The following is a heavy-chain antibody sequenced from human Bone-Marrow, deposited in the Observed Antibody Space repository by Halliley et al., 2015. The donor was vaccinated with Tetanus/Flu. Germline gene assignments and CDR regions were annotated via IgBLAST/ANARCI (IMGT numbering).Heavy chain of an antibody. CDR2: ISSSGTTI. J-gene: IGHJ5*01. Sequence: SLRLSCAASGFTFSSYEMNWVRQAPGKGLEWVSYISSSGTTIYYADSVKGRFTISRDNAKNSLYLQMNSLRAEGTAVYYCATLDGTSALGSDSWGQGALVTVSS. V-gene: IGHV3-48*03. D-gene: IGHD1-26*01. CDR3: ATLDGTSALGSDS. CDR1: GFTFSSYE.